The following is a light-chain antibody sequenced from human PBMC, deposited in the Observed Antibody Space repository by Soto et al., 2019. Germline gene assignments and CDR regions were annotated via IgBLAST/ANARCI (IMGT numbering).Light chain of an antibody. CDR2: GAS. V-gene: IGKV3-15*01. J-gene: IGKJ4*01. CDR3: QQYNDWPLT. CDR1: QSVNSN. Sequence: EKVMTQSPAALSVSPGERATLSCRASQSVNSNLAWYQQKAGQAPRLLLYGASTRATGIPARFNGSASGTEFTLTISSLQSEDSAVYYCQQYNDWPLTFGGGTKVEIK.